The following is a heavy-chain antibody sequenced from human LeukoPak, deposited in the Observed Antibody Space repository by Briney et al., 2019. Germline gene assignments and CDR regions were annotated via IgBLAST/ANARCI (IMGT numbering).Heavy chain of an antibody. CDR2: INHSGST. CDR1: GGSFSGYY. V-gene: IGHV4-34*01. Sequence: TSETLSLTCAVYGGSFSGYYWSWISQPPAKGLEWIGEINHSGSTNYNPSLKSRVTISVDTSKNQFSLKLSSVTAADTAVYYCARSLYYDFWSGYYYGYWGQGTLVTVSS. D-gene: IGHD3-3*01. J-gene: IGHJ4*02. CDR3: ARSLYYDFWSGYYYGY.